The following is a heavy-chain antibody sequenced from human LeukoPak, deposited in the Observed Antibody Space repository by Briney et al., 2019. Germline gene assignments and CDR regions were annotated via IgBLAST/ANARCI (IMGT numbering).Heavy chain of an antibody. J-gene: IGHJ4*02. V-gene: IGHV4-39*07. CDR2: IYYSGST. CDR1: GGSISSYY. D-gene: IGHD6-13*01. Sequence: SETLSLTCTVSGGSISSYYWGWIRQPPGKGLEWIGSIYYSGSTYYNPSLKSRVTISVDTSKNQFSLKLSSVTAADTAVYYCASDQYSSSWYQQQGPGDYWGQGTLVTVSS. CDR3: ASDQYSSSWYQQQGPGDY.